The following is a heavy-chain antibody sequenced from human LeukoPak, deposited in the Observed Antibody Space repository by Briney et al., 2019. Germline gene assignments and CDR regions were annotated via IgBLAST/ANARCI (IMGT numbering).Heavy chain of an antibody. CDR1: GFTFSSYS. Sequence: GGSLRLSCAASGFTFSSYSMNWVRQAPGKGLEWVSSISSSSSYIYYADAVKGRFTISRDNAKNSLYLQMSSLRAEDTAVYYCARAPFLSGSYYGHLFDYWGQGTLVTVSS. J-gene: IGHJ4*02. V-gene: IGHV3-21*01. CDR2: ISSSSSYI. D-gene: IGHD1-26*01. CDR3: ARAPFLSGSYYGHLFDY.